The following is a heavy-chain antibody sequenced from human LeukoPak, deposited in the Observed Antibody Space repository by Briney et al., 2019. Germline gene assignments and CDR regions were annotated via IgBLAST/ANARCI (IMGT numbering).Heavy chain of an antibody. CDR2: IYSGGST. Sequence: GGSLRLSCAVSGFTFRTYAMSWVRQAPGKGLEWVSVIYSGGSTYYADSVKGRFTISRHNSKNTLYLQMNSLRAEDTAVYYCARERVGGSGFIFYGMDVWGQGTTVTVSS. J-gene: IGHJ6*02. CDR1: GFTFRTYA. D-gene: IGHD3-10*01. V-gene: IGHV3-53*04. CDR3: ARERVGGSGFIFYGMDV.